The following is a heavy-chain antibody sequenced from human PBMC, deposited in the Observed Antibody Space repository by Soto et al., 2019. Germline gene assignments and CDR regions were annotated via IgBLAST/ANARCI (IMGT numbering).Heavy chain of an antibody. D-gene: IGHD2-15*01. CDR2: INPSGGST. J-gene: IGHJ6*03. CDR3: AIVVVAAKYYMDV. CDR1: GYTFTSYY. V-gene: IGHV1-46*03. Sequence: ASVKVSCKASGYTFTSYYMHWVRQAPGQGLEWMGIINPSGGSTSYAQKFQGRVTMTRDTSTSTVYMELSSLRSEDTAVYYCAIVVVAAKYYMDVWGKGTTVTVSS.